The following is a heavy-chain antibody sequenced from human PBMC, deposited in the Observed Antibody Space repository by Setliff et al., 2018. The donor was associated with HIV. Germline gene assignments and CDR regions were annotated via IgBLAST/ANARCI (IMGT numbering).Heavy chain of an antibody. CDR2: IDQSGST. D-gene: IGHD3-22*01. J-gene: IGHJ4*02. Sequence: SETLSLTCAVYGGSFSGYSWTWIRQPPGKGLEWIGEIDQSGSTNYNPSLKSRVTTSVDTSKNQFSLRLSSVTAADTAVYYCAREPSLPYYDSSDYYHVPQYYFDYWGQGTPVTVSS. V-gene: IGHV4-34*01. CDR1: GGSFSGYS. CDR3: AREPSLPYYDSSDYYHVPQYYFDY.